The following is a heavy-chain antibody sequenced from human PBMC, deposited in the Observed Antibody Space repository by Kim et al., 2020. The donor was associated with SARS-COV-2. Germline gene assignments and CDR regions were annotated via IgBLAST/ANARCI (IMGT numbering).Heavy chain of an antibody. V-gene: IGHV3-7*03. CDR1: GFTFSDNW. Sequence: GGSLRLSCTASGFTFSDNWMDWVRQAPGKGLEWVAKIKEDASEKYYLDSVKGRFTISRDNAKNLLYRQMNSLRAEDTAVYYCVREPTGFDYWGQGTLVTVSS. CDR2: IKEDASEK. CDR3: VREPTGFDY. J-gene: IGHJ4*02.